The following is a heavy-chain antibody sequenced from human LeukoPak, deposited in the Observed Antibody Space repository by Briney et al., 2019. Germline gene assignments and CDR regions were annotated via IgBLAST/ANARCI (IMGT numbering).Heavy chain of an antibody. D-gene: IGHD6-13*01. J-gene: IGHJ4*02. V-gene: IGHV1-18*01. CDR2: ISAYNGNT. CDR3: ARVEQQLGDYYFDY. Sequence: ASVKVSCNASGYTFTSYGISWVRQAPGQGLEWMGWISAYNGNTNYAQKLQGRVTMTTDTSTSTAYMELRSLRCDDTAVYYCARVEQQLGDYYFDYWGQGTLVTVSS. CDR1: GYTFTSYG.